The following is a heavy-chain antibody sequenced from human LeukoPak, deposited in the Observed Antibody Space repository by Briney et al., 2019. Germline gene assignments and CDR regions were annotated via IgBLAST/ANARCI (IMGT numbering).Heavy chain of an antibody. J-gene: IGHJ6*02. CDR3: ARHHYDSSGFVYYYYGMDV. V-gene: IGHV4-34*01. CDR1: GGSFSGYY. CDR2: ISHSGST. Sequence: SETLSLTCAVYGGSFSGYYWSWIRQPPGKGLEWIGEISHSGSTNYNPSLKSRVTISVGTSKNQFSLKLSSVTAADTAVYYCARHHYDSSGFVYYYYGMDVWGQGTTVTVSS. D-gene: IGHD3-22*01.